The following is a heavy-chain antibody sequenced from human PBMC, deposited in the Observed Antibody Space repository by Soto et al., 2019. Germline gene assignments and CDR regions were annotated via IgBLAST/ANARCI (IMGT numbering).Heavy chain of an antibody. CDR3: AKERPRGWELLLPYYFDY. CDR1: GFTFSSYG. Sequence: PGGSLRLSCAASGFTFSSYGMHWVRQAPGKGLEWVAVISYDGSNKYYADSVKGRFTISRDNSKNTLYLQMNSLRAEDTAVYYCAKERPRGWELLLPYYFDYWGQGTLLTVSS. CDR2: ISYDGSNK. V-gene: IGHV3-30*18. D-gene: IGHD1-26*01. J-gene: IGHJ4*02.